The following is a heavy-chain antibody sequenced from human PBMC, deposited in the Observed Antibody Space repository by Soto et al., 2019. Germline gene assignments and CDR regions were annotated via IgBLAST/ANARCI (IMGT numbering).Heavy chain of an antibody. V-gene: IGHV3-30-3*01. J-gene: IGHJ6*02. D-gene: IGHD2-2*01. Sequence: QVQLVESGGGVVQPGRSLRLSCAASGFTFPNYAIHWVRQAPGKGLEWVAVIAHDGSYKLYADPVKGRFTISRDTSDDTVQLQLLSLRIEDTGVYYGSRDWTADGRKLLTYQGLDVWGQWTTVTVSS. CDR2: IAHDGSYK. CDR1: GFTFPNYA. CDR3: SRDWTADGRKLLTYQGLDV.